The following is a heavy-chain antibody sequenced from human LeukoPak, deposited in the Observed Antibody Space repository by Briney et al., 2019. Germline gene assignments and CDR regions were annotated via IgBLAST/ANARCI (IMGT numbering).Heavy chain of an antibody. D-gene: IGHD6-13*01. CDR3: ARVSSSSWAYYYYMDV. Sequence: RASVKVSCEASGYAFTGYYIHWVRQAPGQGLEWMGWIHPNSGVTKYAQKFQDRVTLTRDTSISTASMELTSLRSEDTAVYYCARVSSSSWAYYYYMDVWGKGTTVTISS. V-gene: IGHV1-2*02. CDR1: GYAFTGYY. J-gene: IGHJ6*03. CDR2: IHPNSGVT.